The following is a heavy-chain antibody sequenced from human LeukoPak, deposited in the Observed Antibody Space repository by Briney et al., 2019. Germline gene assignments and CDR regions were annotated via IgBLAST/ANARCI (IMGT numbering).Heavy chain of an antibody. CDR3: AKRFTTGTTNWFDP. J-gene: IGHJ5*02. V-gene: IGHV3-48*03. CDR2: ITTSAINI. D-gene: IGHD1-1*01. Sequence: PGGSLRLSCAASGFTFSTYEMNWVRQAPGKGLEWVSYITTSAINIYYADSVKGRFTISRDDAKNLLYLQMNSLRAEDTAVYYCAKRFTTGTTNWFDPWGQGTLVTVSS. CDR1: GFTFSTYE.